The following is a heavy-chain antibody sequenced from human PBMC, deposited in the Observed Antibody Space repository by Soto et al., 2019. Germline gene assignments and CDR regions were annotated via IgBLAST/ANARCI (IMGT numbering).Heavy chain of an antibody. D-gene: IGHD3-3*01. J-gene: IGHJ4*02. CDR3: ASPRYAFWSGRDY. CDR2: ISSSSSTI. Sequence: GGSLRLSCAASGFTFSSYSMNWVRQAPGKGLEWVSYISSSSSTIYYADSVKGRFTISRDNAKNSLYLQMNSLRDEDTAVYYCASPRYAFWSGRDYWGQGTLVTVSS. CDR1: GFTFSSYS. V-gene: IGHV3-48*02.